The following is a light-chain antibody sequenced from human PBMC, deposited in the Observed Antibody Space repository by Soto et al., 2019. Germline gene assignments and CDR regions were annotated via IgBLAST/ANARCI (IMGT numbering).Light chain of an antibody. CDR2: EVS. CDR1: SSDIGSNNY. CDR3: SSYTTTTRL. J-gene: IGLJ3*02. V-gene: IGLV2-14*01. Sequence: QSALTQPASVSGSPGQSITISCTGTSSDIGSNNYGSWLQQRPGKAPTLIIYEVSNQPSGVSTHFSGSKSGNTASLTISGLLPEDEAEYYCSSYTTTTRLFGGGTKLTVL.